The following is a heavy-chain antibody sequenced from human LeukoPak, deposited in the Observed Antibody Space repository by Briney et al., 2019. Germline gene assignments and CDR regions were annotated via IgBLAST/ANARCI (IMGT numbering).Heavy chain of an antibody. V-gene: IGHV1-2*02. Sequence: ASVKVSCKAFGNTFTDYYMHWVRQAPGQGLEWMGWINPNNGGTNYAQKFQGRVTMTRDTSISTVYMELSRLRSDDTAVYYCARTIFALRDYYYYMDVRGKGTTVIVSS. CDR3: ARTIFALRDYYYYMDV. D-gene: IGHD5-24*01. J-gene: IGHJ6*03. CDR2: INPNNGGT. CDR1: GNTFTDYY.